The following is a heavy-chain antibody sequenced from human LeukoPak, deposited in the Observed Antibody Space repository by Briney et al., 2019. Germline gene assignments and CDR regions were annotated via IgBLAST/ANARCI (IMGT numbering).Heavy chain of an antibody. CDR2: ISYDGSNK. D-gene: IGHD3-10*01. CDR1: GFTFSSYA. Sequence: GGSLRLSCAASGFTFSSYAMHWVRQAPGKGLEWVAVISYDGSNKYYADSVKGRFTISRDNSKNTLYLQMNSLRAEDTAVYYCARAMVRGVIITVNYYYGMDVWGQGTTVTVSS. V-gene: IGHV3-30*04. CDR3: ARAMVRGVIITVNYYYGMDV. J-gene: IGHJ6*02.